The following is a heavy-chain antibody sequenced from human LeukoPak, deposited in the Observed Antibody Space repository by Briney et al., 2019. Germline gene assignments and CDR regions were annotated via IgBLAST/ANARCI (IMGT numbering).Heavy chain of an antibody. CDR2: ITQDGSEK. CDR1: GFSFSTYW. D-gene: IGHD2-8*01. J-gene: IGHJ4*02. CDR3: ARDRWGLLGGDF. V-gene: IGHV3-7*04. Sequence: QAGGSLRLSCAPSGFSFSTYWMSWVRQAPGKGLEWVASITQDGSEKYYVDSVKCRFTISRDNAKNSLYLQMSRLRAEDTAVYYCARDRWGLLGGDFWGQGTLVTVSS.